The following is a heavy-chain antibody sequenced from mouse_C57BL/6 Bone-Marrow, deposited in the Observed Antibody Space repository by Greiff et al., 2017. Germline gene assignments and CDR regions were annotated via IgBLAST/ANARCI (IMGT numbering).Heavy chain of an antibody. CDR1: GFTFSNYW. Sequence: EVKLMESGGGLVQPGGSMKLSCVASGFTFSNYWMNWVRQSPEKGLEWVAQIRLKSDNYATHYAESVKGRFTISRDDFKSSVYLQMNILRAEDTGIYYCTDYYYGSCLFAYWGQGTLVTVSA. CDR2: IRLKSDNYAT. CDR3: TDYYYGSCLFAY. V-gene: IGHV6-3*01. D-gene: IGHD1-1*01. J-gene: IGHJ3*01.